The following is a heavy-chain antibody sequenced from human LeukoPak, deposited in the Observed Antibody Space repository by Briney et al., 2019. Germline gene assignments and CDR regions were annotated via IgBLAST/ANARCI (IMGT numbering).Heavy chain of an antibody. CDR1: GGSFSGYY. V-gene: IGHV4-34*01. J-gene: IGHJ6*02. CDR2: INHSGSS. Sequence: PSETLSLTCAVYGGSFSGYYWSWIRQPPGKGLEWIGEINHSGSSNYNPSLKSRLTISVDTSKNQFSLKLSSVTAADTAVYYCARGRRGNTVTNARPDYYYGMDVWGQGTTVTVSS. CDR3: ARGRRGNTVTNARPDYYYGMDV. D-gene: IGHD4-17*01.